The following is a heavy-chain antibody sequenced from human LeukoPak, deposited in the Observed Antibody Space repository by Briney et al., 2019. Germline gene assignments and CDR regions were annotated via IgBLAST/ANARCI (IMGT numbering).Heavy chain of an antibody. J-gene: IGHJ2*01. CDR2: IYNSGST. CDR3: ARLDYVGNWYFDL. Sequence: SQTLSLTCTVSSDSISSGGYYWSWLRQHPGKGLEWIGYIYNSGSTYYNSSLKRRFTISLDTAKNQFSLKLRSVTAADTAVYYCARLDYVGNWYFDLWGRGTLVTVSS. CDR1: SDSISSGGYY. V-gene: IGHV4-31*03. D-gene: IGHD4-23*01.